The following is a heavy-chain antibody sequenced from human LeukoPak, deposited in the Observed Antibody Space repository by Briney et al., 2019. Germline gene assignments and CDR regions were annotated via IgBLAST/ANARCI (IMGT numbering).Heavy chain of an antibody. D-gene: IGHD3-10*01. Sequence: PGGSLRLSCVASGFNFRKYWMSWVRQAPGKGLEWVANIKKDGGDKYYADSVKGRFTISRDNTKNSLYLQVNSLRVEDTAIYYCARGLWYYWGQGTLVTVSS. CDR2: IKKDGGDK. CDR3: ARGLWYY. J-gene: IGHJ4*02. CDR1: GFNFRKYW. V-gene: IGHV3-7*01.